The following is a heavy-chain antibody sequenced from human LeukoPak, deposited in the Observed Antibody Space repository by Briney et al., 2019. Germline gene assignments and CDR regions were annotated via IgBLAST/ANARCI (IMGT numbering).Heavy chain of an antibody. Sequence: LSGGSLRLSCTASGFTFGDYAMSWVRQAPGKGLEWVGFIRSEAYGGTTEYAASVKGRFTISRDDSKSIAYLQMNSLKTEDTAVYYCTRPITMTTSDDDYWGQGTLVTVSS. V-gene: IGHV3-49*04. J-gene: IGHJ4*02. CDR2: IRSEAYGGTT. CDR1: GFTFGDYA. D-gene: IGHD3-22*01. CDR3: TRPITMTTSDDDY.